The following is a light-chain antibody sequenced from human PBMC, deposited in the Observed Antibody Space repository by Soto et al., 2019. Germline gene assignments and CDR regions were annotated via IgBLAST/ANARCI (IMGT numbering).Light chain of an antibody. J-gene: IGLJ3*02. CDR3: NSYTFSGTQV. Sequence: QSALTQPDSVSGSPGQSITISCTGTNTDIGGYKYVSWYQQHPGKAPKLMIFEVSNRPSGISSRFSGSKSGNTASLTISGLQAEDEADYYCNSYTFSGTQVFGGGTKLTVL. CDR2: EVS. CDR1: NTDIGGYKY. V-gene: IGLV2-14*01.